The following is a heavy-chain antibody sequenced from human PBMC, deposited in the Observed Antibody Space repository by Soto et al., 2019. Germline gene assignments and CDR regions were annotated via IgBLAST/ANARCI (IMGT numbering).Heavy chain of an antibody. CDR3: AKGGYYSLFDI. J-gene: IGHJ3*02. V-gene: IGHV3-23*01. Sequence: EMQLLESGGGLVQPGGSLSLSCVASGFPFGSIALSWVRQTPGKGLEWVSGISGSGGRTYYADSVKGRFTISRDNSNNTLSLQMHILRVEDTAVYFCAKGGYYSLFDIWGQGTMVTVSA. D-gene: IGHD3-16*01. CDR1: GFPFGSIA. CDR2: ISGSGGRT.